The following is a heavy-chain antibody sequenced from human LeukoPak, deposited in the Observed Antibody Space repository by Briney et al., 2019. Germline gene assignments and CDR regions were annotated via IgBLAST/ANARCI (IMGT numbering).Heavy chain of an antibody. CDR1: GFTFSSYG. D-gene: IGHD1-26*01. CDR3: AKDVPIKWELQWGTFDY. V-gene: IGHV3-30*02. CDR2: IRYDGSNK. J-gene: IGHJ4*02. Sequence: PGGSLRLSCAASGFTFSSYGMHWVRQAPGKGLEWVTFIRYDGSNKYYTDSVKARFTISRDNSKNTLYLQMNSLRAEDTAVYYCAKDVPIKWELQWGTFDYWGQGTLVTVSS.